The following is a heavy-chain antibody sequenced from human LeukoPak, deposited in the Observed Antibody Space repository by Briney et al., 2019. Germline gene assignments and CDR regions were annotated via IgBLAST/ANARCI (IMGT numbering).Heavy chain of an antibody. V-gene: IGHV2-70*01. CDR1: GFSLSTSGMC. J-gene: IGHJ4*02. D-gene: IGHD3-9*01. CDR3: RGGTYYDLLTGNGY. Sequence: SGPALVKPTQTLTLTCTFSGFSLSTSGMCVSWIRQPPGKALEWLALIDWDDDKYYSTSLKTRLTISKDTSKNQVVLTMTNMDPEKTASYCCRGGTYYDLLTGNGYWGQGTLVTVSS. CDR2: IDWDDDK.